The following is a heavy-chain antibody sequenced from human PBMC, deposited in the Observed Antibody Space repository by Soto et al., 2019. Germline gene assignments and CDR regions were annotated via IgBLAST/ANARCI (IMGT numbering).Heavy chain of an antibody. CDR3: ARESGDWPLNWFDP. CDR1: GFNFSNHW. V-gene: IGHV3-74*01. J-gene: IGHJ5*02. D-gene: IGHD2-21*02. Sequence: PXVSLRLSCAASGFNFSNHWMHWVRQRPAEGLVWVSRITSDGKSKAYAESVKGRFAISRDNAKNTLYLQMNGLTAEDTAVYYCARESGDWPLNWFDPWGQGTLVTVSS. CDR2: ITSDGKSK.